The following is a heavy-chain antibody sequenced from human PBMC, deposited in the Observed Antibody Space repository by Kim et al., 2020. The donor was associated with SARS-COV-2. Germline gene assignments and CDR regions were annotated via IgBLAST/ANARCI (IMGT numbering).Heavy chain of an antibody. CDR2: ISSSGSTI. J-gene: IGHJ4*02. CDR1: GFTFSSYE. D-gene: IGHD3-10*01. CDR3: ARADYGSGSYYITPDY. V-gene: IGHV3-48*03. Sequence: GGSLRLSCAASGFTFSSYEMNWVRQAPGKGLEWVSYISSSGSTIYYADSVKGRFTISRDNAKNSLYLQMNSLRAEDTAVYYCARADYGSGSYYITPDYWGQGTLVTVSS.